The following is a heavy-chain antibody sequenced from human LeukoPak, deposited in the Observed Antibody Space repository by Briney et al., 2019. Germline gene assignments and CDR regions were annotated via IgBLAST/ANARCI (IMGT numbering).Heavy chain of an antibody. Sequence: GGSLRLSCAASGFTFSSYAMHWVRQAPGKGLEWVAVISYDGSNKYYADSVKGRFTISRDNSKNTLYLQMNSLRAEDTAVYYCAAGSGSYYPDYNGMDVWGQGTTVTVSS. V-gene: IGHV3-30-3*01. CDR3: AAGSGSYYPDYNGMDV. D-gene: IGHD3-10*01. CDR2: ISYDGSNK. CDR1: GFTFSSYA. J-gene: IGHJ6*02.